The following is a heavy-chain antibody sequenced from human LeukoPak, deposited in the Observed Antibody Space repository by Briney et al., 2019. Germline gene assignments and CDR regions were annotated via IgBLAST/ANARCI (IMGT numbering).Heavy chain of an antibody. CDR1: GFTFSSYA. J-gene: IGHJ4*02. Sequence: GGSLRLSCAASGFTFSSYAMSWVRQAPGKGLEWVSYISSSGSTIYYADSVKGRFTISRDNAKNSLYLQMNSLRAEDTAVYYCARGFVWRELLMEYYFDYWGQGTLVTVSS. CDR2: ISSSGSTI. V-gene: IGHV3-48*03. D-gene: IGHD1-26*01. CDR3: ARGFVWRELLMEYYFDY.